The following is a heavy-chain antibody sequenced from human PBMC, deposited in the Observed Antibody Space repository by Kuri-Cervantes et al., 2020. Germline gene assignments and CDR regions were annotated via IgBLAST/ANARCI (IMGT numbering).Heavy chain of an antibody. CDR2: INPSGGST. V-gene: IGHV1-46*01. CDR3: ARDVYCSSTSGYTAHFDY. Sequence: ASVKNTCKAAAYTFTSNYMHWWRQPPAQGLEWMGIINPSGGSTSYAQKFQGRVTMTRDPSTRTVYMQLSSLRSEDTAVYYCARDVYCSSTSGYTAHFDYWGQGTLVTVSS. CDR1: AYTFTSNY. D-gene: IGHD2-2*02. J-gene: IGHJ4*02.